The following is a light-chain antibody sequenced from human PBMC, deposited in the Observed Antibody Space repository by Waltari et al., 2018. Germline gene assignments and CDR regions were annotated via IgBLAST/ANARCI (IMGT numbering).Light chain of an antibody. V-gene: IGKV3-11*01. Sequence: EIVLTQSPVTLSLSPGESATLSCRASQSISTYLAWYQHKPGQAPRLLIYEASNRATGIPARFSGSGSGTDFTLNITSLEPEDVAVYYCKQRSNWPPLTFGGGTKVEIK. CDR1: QSISTY. CDR2: EAS. J-gene: IGKJ4*01. CDR3: KQRSNWPPLT.